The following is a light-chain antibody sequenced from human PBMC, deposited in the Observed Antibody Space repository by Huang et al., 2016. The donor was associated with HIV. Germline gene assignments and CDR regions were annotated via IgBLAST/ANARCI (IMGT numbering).Light chain of an antibody. V-gene: IGKV1D-16*01. J-gene: IGKJ4*01. CDR3: QQYNSYPVT. Sequence: DIQMTQSPSSLSASVGDRVTITCRASQDISSWLAWYQQKPEKAPKSLSYAASSLQSVVPSRFSGSESGTNFTLTISSLQPEDFATYYCQQYNSYPVTFGGGTKVEIK. CDR1: QDISSW. CDR2: AAS.